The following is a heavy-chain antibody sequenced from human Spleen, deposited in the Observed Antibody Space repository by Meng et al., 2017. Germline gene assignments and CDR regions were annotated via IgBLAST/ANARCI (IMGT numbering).Heavy chain of an antibody. D-gene: IGHD3-10*01. J-gene: IGHJ4*02. CDR3: ARGTPGRSYCDY. CDR1: DYTFTGYG. V-gene: IGHV1-18*03. CDR2: LGAHPGDT. Sequence: QVQLVQSEAEAKKPGDSFTGSCKASDYTFTGYGVCCVRQAPGQGLEWMAWLGAHPGDTSHAPKFLGRVTVTADTATATAYMELRSLRSDDMAVYYCARGTPGRSYCDYWGLGTLVTVSS.